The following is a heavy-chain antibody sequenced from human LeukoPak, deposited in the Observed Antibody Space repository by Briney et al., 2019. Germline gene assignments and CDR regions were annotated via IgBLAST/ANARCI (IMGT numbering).Heavy chain of an antibody. CDR3: VVPAASGYYYYYMGV. V-gene: IGHV3-49*04. Sequence: GGSLRLSCTVSGFTFGDYAMSWVRQAPGRGRGGVGFIRSKAYGGTTEYAASVKGRFTISRDDSKSIAYLQMNSLKTEDTAVYYCVVPAASGYYYYYMGVWGKGTTVTVSS. CDR1: GFTFGDYA. J-gene: IGHJ6*03. D-gene: IGHD2-2*01. CDR2: IRSKAYGGTT.